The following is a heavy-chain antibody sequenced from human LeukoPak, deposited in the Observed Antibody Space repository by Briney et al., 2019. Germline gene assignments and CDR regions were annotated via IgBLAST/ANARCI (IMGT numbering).Heavy chain of an antibody. D-gene: IGHD2-2*01. CDR2: IFYSGDT. J-gene: IGHJ5*02. Sequence: SETLSLTCTVSGGSISSYYWSWIRQPPGKGLEWIGYIFYSGDTHYIPSLKSRATMSLDTSKSQLSLKLVSVTAADTAVYYCARQGYCSGNTCYALFDPWGQGTLVIVSS. V-gene: IGHV4-59*08. CDR3: ARQGYCSGNTCYALFDP. CDR1: GGSISSYY.